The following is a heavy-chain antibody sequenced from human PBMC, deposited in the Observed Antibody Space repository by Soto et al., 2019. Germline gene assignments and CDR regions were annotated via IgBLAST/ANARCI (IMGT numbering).Heavy chain of an antibody. CDR3: ETLPGGVGY. CDR1: GFTVSNNY. J-gene: IGHJ4*02. CDR2: IYSGGYT. V-gene: IGHV3-53*01. D-gene: IGHD1-26*01. Sequence: EVQLVESGGGLIQPGGSLRLSCAVSGFTVSNNYMSWVRQAPGEGLEGVSVIYSGGYTAYGDSVKGRFTNSRDNSKNLLYLQINNRVPYDAALFYWETLPGGVGYWGQGTLVTVSS.